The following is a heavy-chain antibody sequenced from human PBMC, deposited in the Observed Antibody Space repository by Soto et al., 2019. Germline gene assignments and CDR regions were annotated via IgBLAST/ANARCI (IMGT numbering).Heavy chain of an antibody. D-gene: IGHD3-10*01. CDR2: MNPNNGNT. CDR1: GYTFTSCD. V-gene: IGHV1-8*01. Sequence: GASVKVSCKASGYTFTSCDISWVRQATGQGLEWMGWMNPNNGNTDYAPKFQGRVTMTMNTSIGTAYMELSSLRSEDTAVYYCARSPRNYYALGSYSYFRHWGQGTLVTVSS. J-gene: IGHJ1*01. CDR3: ARSPRNYYALGSYSYFRH.